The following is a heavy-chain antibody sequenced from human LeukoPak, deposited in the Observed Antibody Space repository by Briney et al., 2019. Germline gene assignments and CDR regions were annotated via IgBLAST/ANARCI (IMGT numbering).Heavy chain of an antibody. CDR1: GFNFGEFA. V-gene: IGHV3-49*04. CDR2: VTSKAYGGTA. CDR3: TREVERGGSYWGGDY. D-gene: IGHD1-26*01. Sequence: PGGSLRLSCTGSGFNFGEFAVNWVRQAPGKGLEWVGLVTSKAYGGTAEYAASVRGRFTISRDDSKSIDYLQLTSLRSEDTAVYFCTREVERGGSYWGGDYWGQGTLVTVSS. J-gene: IGHJ4*02.